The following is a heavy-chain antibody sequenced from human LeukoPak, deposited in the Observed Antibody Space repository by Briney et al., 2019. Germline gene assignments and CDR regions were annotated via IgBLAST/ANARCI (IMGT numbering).Heavy chain of an antibody. CDR1: GFTFSSYW. Sequence: PGGSLRLSCAASGFTFSSYWMQWVRQAPGKGLVWVSRIDGDGSSTNYADSVKGRFTISRDNAKNTLYLQMNSLRAEDTAVYYCAKSPYGAGDTFDFWGQGTLVTVSS. D-gene: IGHD7-27*01. V-gene: IGHV3-74*01. J-gene: IGHJ4*02. CDR2: IDGDGSST. CDR3: AKSPYGAGDTFDF.